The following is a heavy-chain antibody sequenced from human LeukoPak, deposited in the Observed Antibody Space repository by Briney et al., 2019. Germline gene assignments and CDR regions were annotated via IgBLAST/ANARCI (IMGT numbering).Heavy chain of an antibody. CDR1: GFTLSSYW. CDR2: IKQDGSEK. CDR3: ARTAGYSSGWFDY. J-gene: IGHJ4*02. V-gene: IGHV3-7*03. Sequence: GGSLRLSCAVSGFTLSSYWMSWVRQAPGKGLEWVANIKQDGSEKYYVDSVKRRFTISGDNAKNSLYLQMNSLRAEDTALYYCARTAGYSSGWFDYWGQGTLVTVSS. D-gene: IGHD6-19*01.